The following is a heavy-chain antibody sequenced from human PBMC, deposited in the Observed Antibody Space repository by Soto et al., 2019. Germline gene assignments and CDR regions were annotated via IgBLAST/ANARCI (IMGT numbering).Heavy chain of an antibody. D-gene: IGHD1-1*01. V-gene: IGHV4-59*08. CDR2: IYYIGST. J-gene: IGHJ4*02. Sequence: SETLSLTCTVSGCSISSYYWSWIRQPPGKGLEWIGYIYYIGSTNYNPSLKSRVTISVDTSKNQFSLKLSSVTAADTAVYYCARRYGYSFDYWGQGTLVTVSS. CDR1: GCSISSYY. CDR3: ARRYGYSFDY.